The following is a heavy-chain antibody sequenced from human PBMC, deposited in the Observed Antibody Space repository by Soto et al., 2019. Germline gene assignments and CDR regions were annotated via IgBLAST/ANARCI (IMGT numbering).Heavy chain of an antibody. Sequence: QVQLVESGGGVVQPGTSLRLSCVGSGFTFRSYVIHWVRQAPGKGLEWVALTSYDGSNNFYGDSVKGRFTISRHNSRNTVELHMDSLRFEDTALYYCARCGTTGGVDVWGQGTLVSVSS. CDR2: TSYDGSNN. V-gene: IGHV3-33*05. D-gene: IGHD3-16*01. CDR1: GFTFRSYV. J-gene: IGHJ4*02. CDR3: ARCGTTGGVDV.